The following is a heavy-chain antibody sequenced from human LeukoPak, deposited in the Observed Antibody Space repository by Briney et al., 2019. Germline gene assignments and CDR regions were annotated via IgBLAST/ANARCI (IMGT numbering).Heavy chain of an antibody. J-gene: IGHJ3*02. D-gene: IGHD6-19*01. CDR3: ARAHLSDSRGSSGWYVDAFDI. CDR2: IKQDGSEK. CDR1: GFTFSSYS. V-gene: IGHV3-7*04. Sequence: PGGSLRLSCAASGFTFSSYSMYWVRQAPGKGLEWVANIKQDGSEKYYVDSVKGRFTISRDNAKNSLYLQMNSLRAEDTAVYYCARAHLSDSRGSSGWYVDAFDIWGQGTMVTVSS.